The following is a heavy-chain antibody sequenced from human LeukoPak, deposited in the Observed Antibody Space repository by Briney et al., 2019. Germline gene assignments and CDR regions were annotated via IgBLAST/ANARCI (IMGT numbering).Heavy chain of an antibody. D-gene: IGHD3-22*01. CDR2: IIPIFGTA. V-gene: IGHV1-69*05. Sequence: ASVKVSCKASGGTFSSYAISWVRQAPGQGLEWMGRIIPIFGTANYAQKFQGRVTITTDESTSTAYMELSSLRSEDTAVYYCARDEYYYDSSGYPGGWGQGTLVTFSS. J-gene: IGHJ4*02. CDR3: ARDEYYYDSSGYPGG. CDR1: GGTFSSYA.